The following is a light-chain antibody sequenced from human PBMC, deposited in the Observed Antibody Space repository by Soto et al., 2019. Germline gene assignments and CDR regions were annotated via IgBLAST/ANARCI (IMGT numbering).Light chain of an antibody. J-gene: IGKJ1*01. CDR3: QQYGSSRT. Sequence: EIVLTQSPGTLSLSPGERATLSCRASQRVSSSYLAWYQQTPGQAPRLLIYGASSRATGIPDRFSGSGSGTDFTLTISRLEPEDFAVYYCQQYGSSRTFGQGTKVEIK. CDR2: GAS. CDR1: QRVSSSY. V-gene: IGKV3-20*01.